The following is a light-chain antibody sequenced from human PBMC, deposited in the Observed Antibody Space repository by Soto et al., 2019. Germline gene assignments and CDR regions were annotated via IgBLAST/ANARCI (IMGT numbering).Light chain of an antibody. V-gene: IGKV1-5*01. J-gene: IGKJ2*02. Sequence: DIQMTQSPSTLSASVGDRVTITCRASQSVFIWLAWYQHKPGRAPKLLIFDGTNLENGVPARVSGGGFETECTLAVSSLEADDFGPWYCQEYSGNGCTLGQGTKL. CDR2: DGT. CDR3: QEYSGNGCT. CDR1: QSVFIW.